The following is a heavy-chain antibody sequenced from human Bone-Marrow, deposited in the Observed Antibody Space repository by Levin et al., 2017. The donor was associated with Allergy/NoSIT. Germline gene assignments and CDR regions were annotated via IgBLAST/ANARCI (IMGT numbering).Heavy chain of an antibody. D-gene: IGHD3-16*01. CDR3: ARERGEDSAAWYETFDY. J-gene: IGHJ4*02. V-gene: IGHV6-1*01. CDR2: AYYKSEWNI. CDR1: GDSVTTSGAT. Sequence: SQTLSLTCAVSGDSVTTSGATWNWIRQSPSRGLEWLGRAYYKSEWNIDYATSVKSRITITPDTSKNQFSLHLKSVTPEDTGVYYCARERGEDSAAWYETFDYWGQGTQVTVSS.